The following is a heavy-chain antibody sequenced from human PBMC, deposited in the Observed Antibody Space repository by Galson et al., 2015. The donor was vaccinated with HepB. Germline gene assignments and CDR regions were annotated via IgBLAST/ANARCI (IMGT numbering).Heavy chain of an antibody. CDR2: IKQDGSEK. Sequence: SLRLSCAASGFTFSTYWMTWVRQAPGKGLEWVANIKQDGSEKYYVDSVKGRFTISRENAKNSPHLQMNSLRAEDTAVYYCARESGKESSGYYYFDYWGQGTLVTVSS. J-gene: IGHJ4*02. CDR1: GFTFSTYW. D-gene: IGHD3-22*01. V-gene: IGHV3-7*05. CDR3: ARESGKESSGYYYFDY.